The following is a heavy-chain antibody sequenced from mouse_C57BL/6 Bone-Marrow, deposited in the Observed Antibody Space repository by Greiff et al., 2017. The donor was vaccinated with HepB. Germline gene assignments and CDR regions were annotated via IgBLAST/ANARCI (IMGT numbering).Heavy chain of an antibody. CDR3: ARHEAYYYGSSPYAMDY. Sequence: VQLQQSGAELVKPGASVKLSCKASGYTFTEYTIHWVKQRSGQGLEWIGWFYPGSGSIKYNEKFKDKATLTADKSSSTVYMELSRLTSEDSAVYFCARHEAYYYGSSPYAMDYWGQGTSVTVSS. J-gene: IGHJ4*01. CDR1: GYTFTEYT. D-gene: IGHD1-1*01. CDR2: FYPGSGSI. V-gene: IGHV1-62-2*01.